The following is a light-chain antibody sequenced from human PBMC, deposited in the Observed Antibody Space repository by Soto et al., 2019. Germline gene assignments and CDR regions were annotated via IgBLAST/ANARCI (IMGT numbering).Light chain of an antibody. CDR3: QQCNRYPIT. Sequence: DIQMTQSPSTLSASVGDRVTITCRASQSICSSLAWYQQKPGKAPNLLISDASSLERGVPSRLSGSGSWTEFTLTITSLQPDDSATYYCQQCNRYPITFGQGTRLEI. J-gene: IGKJ5*01. CDR2: DAS. CDR1: QSICSS. V-gene: IGKV1-5*01.